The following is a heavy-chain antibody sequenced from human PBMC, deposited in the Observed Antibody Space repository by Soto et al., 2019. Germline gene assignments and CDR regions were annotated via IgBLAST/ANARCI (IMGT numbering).Heavy chain of an antibody. CDR3: ARGRTGGCDFWGYYYYYYMDV. Sequence: ASVKVSCKASGYTFTSYDINWVRQATGQGLEWMGWMNPNSGNTGYAQKFQGRVTMTRNTSISTAYMELSSLRSKDTAVYYCARGRTGGCDFWGYYYYYYMDVWGKGTTVTVSS. D-gene: IGHD3-3*01. CDR1: GYTFTSYD. CDR2: MNPNSGNT. J-gene: IGHJ6*03. V-gene: IGHV1-8*01.